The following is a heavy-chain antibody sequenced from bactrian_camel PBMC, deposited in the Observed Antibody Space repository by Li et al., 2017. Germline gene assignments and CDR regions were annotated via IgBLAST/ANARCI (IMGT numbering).Heavy chain of an antibody. Sequence: VQLVESGGGSVQAGGSLTLSCVASGWTYISHIIGWFRQVPGKEREGVAAIDINDGTPFYVSDVKGRFTISLDNSKNTAYLHMRDLKPEDTGVYYCAAARSGGTAIAWLRAGDNYWGQGTQVTVS. CDR3: AAARSGGTAIAWLRAGDNY. J-gene: IGHJ4*01. D-gene: IGHD6*01. V-gene: IGHV3S31*01. CDR2: IDINDGTP. CDR1: GWTYISHI.